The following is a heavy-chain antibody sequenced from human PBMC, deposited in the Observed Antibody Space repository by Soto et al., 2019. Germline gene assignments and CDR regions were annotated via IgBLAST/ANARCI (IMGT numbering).Heavy chain of an antibody. Sequence: PLETLSLTCTVSGGSISSSSYYWGWIRQPPGKGLEWIGYIYYSGSTNYNPSLKSRVTISVDTSKNQFSLKLSSVTAADTAVYYCARDTARILSKLDYYYGMDVWGQGTTVTVSS. CDR2: IYYSGST. J-gene: IGHJ6*02. V-gene: IGHV4-61*01. CDR1: GGSISSSSYY. CDR3: ARDTARILSKLDYYYGMDV. D-gene: IGHD2-15*01.